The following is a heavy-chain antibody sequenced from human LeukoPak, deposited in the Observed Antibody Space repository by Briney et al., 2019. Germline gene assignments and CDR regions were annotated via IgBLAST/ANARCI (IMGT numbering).Heavy chain of an antibody. V-gene: IGHV4-39*01. Sequence: SETLSLTCTVSGGSISSSNYYWGWIRQPPGKGLEWIGSIYYRGSTYYNPSLKSRVTISVDTSKNQFSLKLSSVTAADTAVYCCARRGDSYAVFDYWGQGTLVTVSS. J-gene: IGHJ4*02. CDR1: GGSISSSNYY. CDR2: IYYRGST. CDR3: ARRGDSYAVFDY. D-gene: IGHD5-18*01.